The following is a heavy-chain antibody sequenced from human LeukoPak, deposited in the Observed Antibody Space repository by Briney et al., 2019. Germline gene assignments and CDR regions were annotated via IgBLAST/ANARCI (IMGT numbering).Heavy chain of an antibody. V-gene: IGHV3-74*01. D-gene: IGHD3-10*01. CDR3: ARDWYYYGSGSYSDY. CDR1: GFTFSNYW. J-gene: IGHJ4*02. Sequence: GGSLRLSCVTSGFTFSNYWMHWVRQVPGKGLVWVSRIKGDGSSTRNADSVKGRFTISRDNAKNTLYLQMNSLRAEDTAVYYCARDWYYYGSGSYSDYWGQGTLVTVSS. CDR2: IKGDGSST.